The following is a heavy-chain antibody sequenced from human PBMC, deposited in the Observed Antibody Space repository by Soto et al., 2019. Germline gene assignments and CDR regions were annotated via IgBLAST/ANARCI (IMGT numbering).Heavy chain of an antibody. J-gene: IGHJ2*01. Sequence: QVQLVQSGAEVKKPGASVRVSCKASGYTFTNYGISWVRQAPGQGLEWMGWVGPYNGNTDHAQNFQGRVTMTTDTSTNTAYMGLGSLRSDDTALYYCARCYCSLGSCYTCWHFDLWGRGTLVTVSS. CDR1: GYTFTNYG. V-gene: IGHV1-18*04. D-gene: IGHD2-15*01. CDR3: ARCYCSLGSCYTCWHFDL. CDR2: VGPYNGNT.